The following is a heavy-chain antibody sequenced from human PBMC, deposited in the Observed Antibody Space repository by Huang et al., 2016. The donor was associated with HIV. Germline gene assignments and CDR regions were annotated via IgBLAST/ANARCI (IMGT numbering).Heavy chain of an antibody. CDR1: GSRFTNYG. CDR2: IKVHNADT. V-gene: IGHV1-18*04. Sequence: QVQLVQSGSEMRKPGASVNVSCKASGSRFTNYGRTWLRQAPGRGIEWVGWIKVHNADTNYAQRFQGRVTVTTDTATTTAYMELRSLKFGDTAVYYCARDPVYESSGYMHFDYWGQGTLVTVSS. J-gene: IGHJ4*02. D-gene: IGHD3-22*01. CDR3: ARDPVYESSGYMHFDY.